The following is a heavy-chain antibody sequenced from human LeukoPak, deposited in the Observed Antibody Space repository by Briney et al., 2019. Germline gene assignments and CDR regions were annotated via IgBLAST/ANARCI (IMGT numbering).Heavy chain of an antibody. CDR3: ARGGSRSYTSSTLDY. J-gene: IGHJ4*02. D-gene: IGHD6-6*01. V-gene: IGHV4-59*12. Sequence: SETLSLTCSVSGGSITVYYWNWIRQSPGKGLEWIGSISYSGSTNYNPSLKSRVTISIDTSKNRYSLKVSSVIAADTAMYYCARGGSRSYTSSTLDYWGQGTLVTVSS. CDR2: ISYSGST. CDR1: GGSITVYY.